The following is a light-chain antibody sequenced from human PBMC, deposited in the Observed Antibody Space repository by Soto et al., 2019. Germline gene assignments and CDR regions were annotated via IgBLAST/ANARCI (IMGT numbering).Light chain of an antibody. Sequence: EIVLTQSPGTLSLSPGERATLSCRSSQSVSSSYLAWYQQKPGQPPRLLIYDSSTRATGFPDRFSGSGSGTDFTLTIIRLEPEDFAVYYCQQYVSSPFTFGPGTKVDIK. J-gene: IGKJ3*01. CDR3: QQYVSSPFT. V-gene: IGKV3-20*01. CDR2: DSS. CDR1: QSVSSSY.